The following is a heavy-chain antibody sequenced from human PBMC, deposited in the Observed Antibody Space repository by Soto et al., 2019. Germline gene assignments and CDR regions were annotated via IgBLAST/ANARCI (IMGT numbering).Heavy chain of an antibody. J-gene: IGHJ4*02. CDR2: INAGNGNT. V-gene: IGHV1-3*01. Sequence: ASLKVSCKASGYTFTSYAMHWVRQAPGQRLEWMGWINAGNGNTKYSQKFQGRVTITRDTSASTAYMELSSLRSEDTAVYYCARDGSYSSGWYFDYWGQGTLVTVSS. D-gene: IGHD6-19*01. CDR3: ARDGSYSSGWYFDY. CDR1: GYTFTSYA.